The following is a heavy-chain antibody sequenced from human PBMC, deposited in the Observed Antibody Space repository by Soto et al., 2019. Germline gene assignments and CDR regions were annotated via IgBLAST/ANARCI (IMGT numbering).Heavy chain of an antibody. CDR1: GFTFSSYG. V-gene: IGHV3-30*18. D-gene: IGHD3-10*01. J-gene: IGHJ4*02. Sequence: GGSLRLSCAASGFTFSSYGMHWVRQAPGKGLEWVAVISYDGSNKYYADSVKGRFTISRDNSKNTLYLQMNSLRAEDTAVYYCAKDLYYYGSGRSNFDYWGQGTLVTVSS. CDR2: ISYDGSNK. CDR3: AKDLYYYGSGRSNFDY.